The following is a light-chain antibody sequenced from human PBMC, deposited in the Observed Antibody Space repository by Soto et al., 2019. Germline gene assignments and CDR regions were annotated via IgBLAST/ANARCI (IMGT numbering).Light chain of an antibody. J-gene: IGKJ1*01. V-gene: IGKV3-11*01. Sequence: EIVLTQSPAPLSLSPGERGSLSCRASQSVNSYLAWYKQKPGQAPRLLIYDASTRATGVPARFSGSGSGTDFTLTIISPEPEDFAVYYCQQSNNWRGTFGQGTRVE. CDR3: QQSNNWRGT. CDR2: DAS. CDR1: QSVNSY.